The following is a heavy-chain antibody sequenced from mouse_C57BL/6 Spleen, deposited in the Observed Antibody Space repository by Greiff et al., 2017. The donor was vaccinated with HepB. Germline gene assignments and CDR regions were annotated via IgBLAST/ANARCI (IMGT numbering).Heavy chain of an antibody. CDR1: GYTFTSYW. CDR2: IHPNSGST. J-gene: IGHJ2*01. V-gene: IGHV1-64*01. Sequence: QVQLQQPGAELVKPGASVKLSCKASGYTFTSYWMHWVKQRPGQGLEWIGMIHPNSGSTNYNEKFKSKATLTVDKSSNTAYMQLSSLTSEDSAVYYCARWAYYYGSKDYWGQGTTLTVSS. CDR3: ARWAYYYGSKDY. D-gene: IGHD1-1*01.